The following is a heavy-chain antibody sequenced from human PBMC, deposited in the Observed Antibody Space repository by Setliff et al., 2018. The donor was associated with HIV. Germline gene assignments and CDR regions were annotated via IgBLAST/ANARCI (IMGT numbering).Heavy chain of an antibody. D-gene: IGHD5-18*01. Sequence: SETLSLTCTVSGTSINSHYWSWIRQTPGKGLQWIGLIYYTGIPTYNPSLEGRITMSVDRSKNQFSLRLTSVTAADTAMYYCARRGKTENSYVLNWFDPWGQGILVTVSS. CDR3: ARRGKTENSYVLNWFDP. CDR1: GTSINSHY. CDR2: IYYTGIP. J-gene: IGHJ5*02. V-gene: IGHV4-59*11.